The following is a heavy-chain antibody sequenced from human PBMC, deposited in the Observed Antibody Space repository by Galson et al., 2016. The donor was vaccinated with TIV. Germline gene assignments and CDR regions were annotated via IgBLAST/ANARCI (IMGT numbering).Heavy chain of an antibody. CDR2: IIQDGSKS. CDR1: GFTFSNYW. CDR3: LKAMDV. Sequence: SLRLSCAASGFTFSNYWMHWVRQAPGKGLEWVANIIQDGSKSYYADSVKDRFTISRDNARNSLFLQMNNLRAEDTALYYCLKAMDVWGQGTTVTVSS. J-gene: IGHJ6*02. V-gene: IGHV3-7*01.